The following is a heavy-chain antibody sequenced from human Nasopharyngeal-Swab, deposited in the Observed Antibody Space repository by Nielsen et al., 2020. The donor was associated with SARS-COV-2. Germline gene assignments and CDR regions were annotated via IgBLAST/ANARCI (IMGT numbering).Heavy chain of an antibody. V-gene: IGHV1-18*01. CDR2: ISAYNGNT. CDR3: ARDLSSGWYVGTQNWFDP. Sequence: ASVKVSCKASGYTFTSYGISWVRQAPGQGLEWMGWISAYNGNTNYAQKLQGRVTMTTDTSTSTAYMELRSLRSDDTAVYYCARDLSSGWYVGTQNWFDPWGQGTLVTVSP. J-gene: IGHJ5*02. D-gene: IGHD6-19*01. CDR1: GYTFTSYG.